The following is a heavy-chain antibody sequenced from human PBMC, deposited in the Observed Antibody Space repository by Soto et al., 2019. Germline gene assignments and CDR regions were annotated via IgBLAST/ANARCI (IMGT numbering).Heavy chain of an antibody. D-gene: IGHD3-22*01. V-gene: IGHV3-11*01. CDR1: GFTFSDYY. CDR2: ISSSGRTI. CDR3: ARASVGYFYDSSGYYKKDYYFDY. Sequence: GGSLRLSCAASGFTFSDYYMTWIRQAPGKGLTWVSYISSSGRTIYYANSVKGRFTISRDNAKNSLYLQMSSLRAEDTAVYYCARASVGYFYDSSGYYKKDYYFDYWGQGTLVTVSS. J-gene: IGHJ4*02.